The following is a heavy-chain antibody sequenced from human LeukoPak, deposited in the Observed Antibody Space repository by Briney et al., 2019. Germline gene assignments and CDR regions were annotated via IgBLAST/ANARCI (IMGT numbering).Heavy chain of an antibody. Sequence: PGGSLRLSCAASGFTFSDYYMSWIRQAPGKGLEWVSYISSSGSTIYYADSVKGRFTISRDNAKNSLYLQMNSLRAEGTAVYYCARPYSGSYFFYFDYWGQGTLVTVSS. D-gene: IGHD1-26*01. V-gene: IGHV3-11*01. J-gene: IGHJ4*02. CDR2: ISSSGSTI. CDR1: GFTFSDYY. CDR3: ARPYSGSYFFYFDY.